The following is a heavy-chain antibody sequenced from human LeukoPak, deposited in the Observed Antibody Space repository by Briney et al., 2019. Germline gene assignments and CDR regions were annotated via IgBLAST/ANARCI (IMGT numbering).Heavy chain of an antibody. J-gene: IGHJ4*02. V-gene: IGHV3-7*01. CDR2: IKQDGSEK. CDR3: ARDRVGGYGPLDY. D-gene: IGHD5-12*01. CDR1: GFTFSSYW. Sequence: GGSLRLSCAASGFTFSSYWMSWVRQAPGKGREWVANIKQDGSEKYYVDTVKGRFTISRDNAKNSLYLQMNSLRAEDTAVYYCARDRVGGYGPLDYWGQGTLVTVSS.